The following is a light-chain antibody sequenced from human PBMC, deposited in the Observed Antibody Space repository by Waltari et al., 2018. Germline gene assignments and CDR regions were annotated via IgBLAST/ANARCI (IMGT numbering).Light chain of an antibody. J-gene: IGKJ4*01. CDR2: AAS. CDR3: LQDYIFPLT. V-gene: IGKV1-6*01. Sequence: IKMPKSPSSLSASVGAGVTIPCRAREAVRNDLGWYHQKPGKAPRLLIFAASTLQSGVPSRFSGSGSGTDFTLTISSLQPEDFATYFCLQDYIFPLTFGGGTTVEI. CDR1: EAVRND.